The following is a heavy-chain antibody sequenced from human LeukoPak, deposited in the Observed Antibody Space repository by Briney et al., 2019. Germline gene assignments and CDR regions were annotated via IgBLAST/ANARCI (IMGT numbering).Heavy chain of an antibody. J-gene: IGHJ4*02. Sequence: GGALRLSCSASGFTFSSHAISWGRQAPGKGLELVSAISGSGGSTYHADPVKGRFTNSSDNSKHTLYLQMNSLRAEDTAVYYCAKDRRSNGDWGQGTLVTVSS. CDR3: AKDRRSNGD. V-gene: IGHV3-23*01. D-gene: IGHD4-17*01. CDR1: GFTFSSHA. CDR2: ISGSGGST.